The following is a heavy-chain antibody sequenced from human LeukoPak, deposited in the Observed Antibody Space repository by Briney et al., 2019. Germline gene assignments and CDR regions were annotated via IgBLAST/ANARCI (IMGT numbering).Heavy chain of an antibody. J-gene: IGHJ3*02. CDR2: IYYSGST. CDR3: AIGYSYGSGLAAFDI. CDR1: GGSISSSSYY. V-gene: IGHV4-61*05. D-gene: IGHD5-18*01. Sequence: PSETLSLTCTVSGGSISSSSYYWGWIRQPPGKGLEWIGYIYYSGSTNYNPSLKSRVSISVDTSKNQFSLKLSSVTAADTAVYYCAIGYSYGSGLAAFDIWGQGTMVTVSS.